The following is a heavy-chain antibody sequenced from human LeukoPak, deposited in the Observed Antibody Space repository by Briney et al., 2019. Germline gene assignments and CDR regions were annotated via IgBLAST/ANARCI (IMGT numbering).Heavy chain of an antibody. Sequence: PGRSLRLSCAASGFTFSSYGMHWVRQAPGKGLEWVAVIWYDGSNKYYADSVKGRFTISRDNSKSTLYLQMNSLRAEDTAVYYCARGSWETDYWGQGTLVTVSS. D-gene: IGHD1-26*01. V-gene: IGHV3-33*01. CDR2: IWYDGSNK. CDR3: ARGSWETDY. J-gene: IGHJ4*02. CDR1: GFTFSSYG.